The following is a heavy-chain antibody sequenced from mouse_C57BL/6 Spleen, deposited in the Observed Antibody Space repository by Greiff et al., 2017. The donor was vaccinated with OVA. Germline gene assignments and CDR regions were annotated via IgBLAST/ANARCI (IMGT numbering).Heavy chain of an antibody. CDR1: GYTFTDYY. Sequence: EVQLQQSGPELVKPGASVKISCKASGYTFTDYYMNWVKQSHGKSLEWIGDINPNNGGTSYNQKFKGKATLTVDKSSSTAYMELRSLTSEDSAVYYCARHDYDGGYAMDYWGQGTSVTVSS. D-gene: IGHD2-4*01. CDR2: INPNNGGT. CDR3: ARHDYDGGYAMDY. V-gene: IGHV1-26*01. J-gene: IGHJ4*01.